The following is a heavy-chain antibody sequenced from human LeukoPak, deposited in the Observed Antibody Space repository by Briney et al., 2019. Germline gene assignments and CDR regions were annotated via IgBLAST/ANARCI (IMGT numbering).Heavy chain of an antibody. Sequence: GGSLRLSCAASGFTFSSYEMNWVRQAPGKGLEWVSYISSSAGTTYYADSVKGRFTISRDNAKNSLYLQMNSLRDEDTAVYYCARGKYSSGWYWFDPWGQGTLVTVSS. CDR1: GFTFSSYE. J-gene: IGHJ5*02. D-gene: IGHD6-19*01. CDR2: ISSSAGTT. V-gene: IGHV3-48*03. CDR3: ARGKYSSGWYWFDP.